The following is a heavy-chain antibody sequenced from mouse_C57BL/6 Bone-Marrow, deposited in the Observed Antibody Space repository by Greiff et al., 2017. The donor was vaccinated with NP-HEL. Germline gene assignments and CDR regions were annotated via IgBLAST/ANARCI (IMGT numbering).Heavy chain of an antibody. V-gene: IGHV1-19*01. CDR3: ARFYYWYFDV. D-gene: IGHD1-1*01. Sequence: VQLQQSGPVLVKPGASVKMSCKASGYTFTDYYMNWVKQSHGKSLEWIGVINPYNGGTSYNQKFKGKATLTVDKSSSTAYMELNSLTSEDSAVYYCARFYYWYFDVWGTGTTVTVSS. J-gene: IGHJ1*03. CDR2: INPYNGGT. CDR1: GYTFTDYY.